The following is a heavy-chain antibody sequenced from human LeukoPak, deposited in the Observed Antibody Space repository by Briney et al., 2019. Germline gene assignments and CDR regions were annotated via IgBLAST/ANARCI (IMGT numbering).Heavy chain of an antibody. CDR1: GFIFSNAW. D-gene: IGHD6-13*01. CDR2: IYYSGST. J-gene: IGHJ4*02. V-gene: IGHV4-59*08. Sequence: TGGSLRLSCIASGFIFSNAWMSWIRQPPGKGLEYIAYIYYSGSTDYNPSLKSRVTISVDTSKNQFSLKLSSVAAADTAVYYCARLNIMGSSPVHHFDYWGQGTLVTVSS. CDR3: ARLNIMGSSPVHHFDY.